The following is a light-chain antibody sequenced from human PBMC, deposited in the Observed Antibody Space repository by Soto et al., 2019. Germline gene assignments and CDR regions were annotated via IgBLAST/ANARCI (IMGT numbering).Light chain of an antibody. CDR2: EVS. V-gene: IGLV2-8*01. CDR3: SSYAGSSSWM. CDR1: SSDIGTYNY. J-gene: IGLJ3*02. Sequence: QSALTQPPSASGSPGQSVTISCTGTSSDIGTYNYVSWYQQLPGKAPKLMIYEVSKRPSGVPDRFSGSKSVNTASLTVSGLQAEDEADYYCSSYAGSSSWMFGGGTKLTVL.